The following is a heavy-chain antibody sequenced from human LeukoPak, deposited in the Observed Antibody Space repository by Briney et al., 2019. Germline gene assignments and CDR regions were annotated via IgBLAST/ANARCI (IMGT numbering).Heavy chain of an antibody. CDR2: IGGSGDNT. CDR1: GFPFSSCV. CDR3: ARGGVVSTSY. V-gene: IGHV3-23*01. Sequence: QTGGPLRLSCAASGFPFSSCVMNWVRQAPGKGLEWVSVIGGSGDNTDYADSVKGRFTISRDNSRNTLYLQMTSLRAEDTGIYYCARGGVVSTSYWGQGALVTVSS. J-gene: IGHJ4*02. D-gene: IGHD5/OR15-5a*01.